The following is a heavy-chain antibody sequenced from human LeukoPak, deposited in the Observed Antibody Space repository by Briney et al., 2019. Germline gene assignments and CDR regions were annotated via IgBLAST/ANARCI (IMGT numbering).Heavy chain of an antibody. D-gene: IGHD3-10*01. J-gene: IGHJ5*02. CDR1: GGSISSSSYY. V-gene: IGHV4-39*07. CDR2: INHSGST. CDR3: AREIAYYYGSGRIANNWFDP. Sequence: MTSETLSLTCTVSGGSISSSSYYWGWIRQPPGKGLEWIGEINHSGSTNYNPSLKSRVTISVDTSKNQFSLKLSSVTAADTAVYYCAREIAYYYGSGRIANNWFDPWGQGTLVTVSS.